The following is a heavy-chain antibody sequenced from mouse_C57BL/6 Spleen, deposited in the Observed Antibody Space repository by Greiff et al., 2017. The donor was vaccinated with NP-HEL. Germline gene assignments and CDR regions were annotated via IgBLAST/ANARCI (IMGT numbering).Heavy chain of an antibody. D-gene: IGHD1-1*01. CDR3: ASHYYGSI. Sequence: VQLQESGPELVKPGASVKISCKASGYAFSSSWMNWVKQRPGKGLEWIGRIYPGDGDTNYNGKFKGKATLTADKSSSTAYMQLSSLTSEDSAVYFCASHYYGSIWGQGTLVTVSA. CDR2: IYPGDGDT. V-gene: IGHV1-82*01. CDR1: GYAFSSSW. J-gene: IGHJ3*01.